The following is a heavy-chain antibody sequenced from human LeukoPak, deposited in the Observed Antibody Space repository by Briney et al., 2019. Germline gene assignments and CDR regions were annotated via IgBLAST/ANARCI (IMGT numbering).Heavy chain of an antibody. D-gene: IGHD3-10*01. V-gene: IGHV1-18*01. J-gene: IGHJ5*02. CDR3: ARVVYYGSGSYFNWFDP. Sequence: ASVKVSCKASGYTFTSYGISWVRQAPGQGLEWMGWISAYNGNTNYAQKLQGRVTMTTDTSTSTAYMELRSLRSDDTAVYYCARVVYYGSGSYFNWFDPWGQGTLVTVSS. CDR2: ISAYNGNT. CDR1: GYTFTSYG.